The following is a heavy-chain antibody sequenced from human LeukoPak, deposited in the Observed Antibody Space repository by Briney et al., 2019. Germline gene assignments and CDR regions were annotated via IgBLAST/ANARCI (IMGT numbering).Heavy chain of an antibody. Sequence: ASETLSLTCAVYGGSFSGHYWSWIRQPPGKGLEWIGEINHSGSTNYNPSLKSRVTISVDTSKNQFSLKLNSVTAADTAVYYCATQSPYYYDSSGYSGNWFDPWGQGTLVTVSS. V-gene: IGHV4-34*01. CDR1: GGSFSGHY. CDR2: INHSGST. J-gene: IGHJ5*02. CDR3: ATQSPYYYDSSGYSGNWFDP. D-gene: IGHD3-22*01.